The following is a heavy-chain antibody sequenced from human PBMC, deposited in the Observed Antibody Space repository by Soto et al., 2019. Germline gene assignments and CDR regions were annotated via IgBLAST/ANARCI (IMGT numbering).Heavy chain of an antibody. CDR3: GRRRAPGLNYFDY. J-gene: IGHJ4*02. V-gene: IGHV3-13*01. Sequence: EVQLVESGGDLVQPGGSLRLSCAASGFTFSNYDMHWVRQATGKGLEWVSTISTAGNTFSPGSVKGRFTISRENAKNYLYLQMSSLRVDDSPVYYCGRRRAPGLNYFDYWCPGTLVTPSS. CDR2: ISTAGNT. CDR1: GFTFSNYD.